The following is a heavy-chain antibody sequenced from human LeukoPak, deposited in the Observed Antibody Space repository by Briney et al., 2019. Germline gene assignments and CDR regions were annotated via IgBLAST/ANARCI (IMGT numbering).Heavy chain of an antibody. CDR3: ARNYYGSGSYYTLDS. V-gene: IGHV6-1*01. CDR1: GDSVSSNKAA. J-gene: IGHJ4*02. CDR2: TYYDSQWYR. Sequence: SQTLSLTCTISGDSVSSNKAAWNWIRQSPSRGLEWLGRTYYDSQWYRDYAVSVKSRMTVNPDTSKNRFSLHLNSVTPEDTAVYYCARNYYGSGSYYTLDSWGPGTLVTVSS. D-gene: IGHD3-10*01.